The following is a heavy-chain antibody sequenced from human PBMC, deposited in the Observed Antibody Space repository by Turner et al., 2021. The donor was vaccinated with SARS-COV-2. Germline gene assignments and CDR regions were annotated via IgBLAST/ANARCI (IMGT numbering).Heavy chain of an antibody. Sequence: QVHLVESVGGVVQPGRSLRLSCAASGFTFNTYAMHWFRQAPGKGVEWVAVITYDGSTKFYADSVKGRLTISRDNSKSSLYVQMNSLRVEDTAVYYCARSRDGYIHSWGQGTLVIVSS. CDR3: ARSRDGYIHS. V-gene: IGHV3-30-3*01. D-gene: IGHD2-2*01. CDR1: GFTFNTYA. CDR2: ITYDGSTK. J-gene: IGHJ4*02.